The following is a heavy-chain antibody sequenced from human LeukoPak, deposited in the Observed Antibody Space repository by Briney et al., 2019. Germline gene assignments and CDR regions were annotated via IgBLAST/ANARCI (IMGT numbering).Heavy chain of an antibody. CDR3: ARRDMYGDYLQGYFDY. Sequence: SQTLSLTCTVSGGSISSGDYYWSWIRQPPGKGLEWIGYIYYSGSTYYNPSLKSRVTISVDTSKNQFSLKLSSVTAADTAVYYCARRDMYGDYLQGYFDYWGQGTLVTVSS. CDR1: GGSISSGDYY. CDR2: IYYSGST. J-gene: IGHJ4*02. V-gene: IGHV4-30-4*01. D-gene: IGHD4-17*01.